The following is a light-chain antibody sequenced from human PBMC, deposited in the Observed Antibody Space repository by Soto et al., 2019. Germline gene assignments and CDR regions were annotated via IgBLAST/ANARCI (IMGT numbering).Light chain of an antibody. J-gene: IGLJ1*01. Sequence: QSVLTQPRSVPGSPGQSVTISCTGTSSDVGGYNYVSWYQQHPGKAPKLMIYDVNKWPSGVPVRFSGSKSDNTASLTISGLQAEDEADYYCCSYAGSSTYVFGTGTKVTVL. CDR2: DVN. CDR1: SSDVGGYNY. CDR3: CSYAGSSTYV. V-gene: IGLV2-11*01.